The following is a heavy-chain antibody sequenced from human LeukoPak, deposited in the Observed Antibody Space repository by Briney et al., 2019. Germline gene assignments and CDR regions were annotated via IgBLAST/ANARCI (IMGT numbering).Heavy chain of an antibody. Sequence: SETLSLTCTVSGGSISSYYWSWIRQPAGKGLEWIGRSYTSGSTNYNPSLKSRVTMSVDTSKNQFSLKLSSVTAADTAVYYCAREKGLSTVTYDQAFDIWGQGTMVTV. V-gene: IGHV4-4*07. CDR3: AREKGLSTVTYDQAFDI. J-gene: IGHJ3*02. CDR1: GGSISSYY. CDR2: SYTSGST. D-gene: IGHD4-17*01.